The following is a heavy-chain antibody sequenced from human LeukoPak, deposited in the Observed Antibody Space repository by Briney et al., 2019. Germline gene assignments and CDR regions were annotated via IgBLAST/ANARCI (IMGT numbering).Heavy chain of an antibody. D-gene: IGHD3-22*01. J-gene: IGHJ4*02. CDR3: ARGDSSGYYIDY. CDR1: GFTFSSYI. Sequence: GGSLRLSCAASGFTFSSYIMNWVRQAPGKGLEWVSSITSSSSYIYYADSVKGRFTMSRDNAKNSLYLQMNSLRAEDTAVYYCARGDSSGYYIDYWGQGTLVTVSS. CDR2: ITSSSSYI. V-gene: IGHV3-21*01.